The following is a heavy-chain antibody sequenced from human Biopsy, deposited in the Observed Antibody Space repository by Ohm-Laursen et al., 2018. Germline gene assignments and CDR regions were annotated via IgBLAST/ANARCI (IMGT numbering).Heavy chain of an antibody. CDR1: GFTFSRHG. Sequence: SLRLSCTASGFTFSRHGMHWVRQAPGKGLEWVAVIWSDGNNKYYADSVKGRFTISRDTSRNTLYMQMNSLRVEDTALYYCARDAEEFDSSGPRFDYWGQGTLVTVSS. CDR3: ARDAEEFDSSGPRFDY. V-gene: IGHV3-33*01. J-gene: IGHJ4*02. D-gene: IGHD3-22*01. CDR2: IWSDGNNK.